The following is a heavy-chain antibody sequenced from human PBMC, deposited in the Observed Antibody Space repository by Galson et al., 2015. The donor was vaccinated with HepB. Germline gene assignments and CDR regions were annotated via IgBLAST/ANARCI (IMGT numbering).Heavy chain of an antibody. Sequence: CAISGDSVSSNSAAWNWIRQSPSRGLEWLGRTYYRSKWYNDYAVSVKSRITINPDTSKNQFSLQLNSVTPEDTAVYYCAGGEGSSSWHDTYYYGMDVWGQGTTVTVSS. D-gene: IGHD6-13*01. J-gene: IGHJ6*02. V-gene: IGHV6-1*01. CDR2: TYYRSKWYN. CDR1: GDSVSSNSAA. CDR3: AGGEGSSSWHDTYYYGMDV.